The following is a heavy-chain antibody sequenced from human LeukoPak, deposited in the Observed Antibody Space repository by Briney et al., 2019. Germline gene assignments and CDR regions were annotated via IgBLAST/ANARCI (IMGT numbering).Heavy chain of an antibody. CDR2: IIPIFGTA. D-gene: IGHD2-21*01. Sequence: GASVKVSCKASGGTFSSYAISWVRQAPGQGLVWMGGIIPIFGTANYAQKFQGRVTITADESTSTAYMELSSLRSEDTAVYYCARGHSYYYYYGMDVWGQGTTVTVSS. CDR1: GGTFSSYA. CDR3: ARGHSYYYYYGMDV. V-gene: IGHV1-69*13. J-gene: IGHJ6*02.